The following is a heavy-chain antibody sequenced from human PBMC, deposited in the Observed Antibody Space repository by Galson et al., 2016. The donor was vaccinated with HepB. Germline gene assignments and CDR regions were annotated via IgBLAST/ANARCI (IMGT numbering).Heavy chain of an antibody. J-gene: IGHJ6*02. CDR2: IYPGDSDT. D-gene: IGHD5-12*01. CDR3: AGRSGSGYDDDYYFYGMDV. Sequence: QSGAEVKKPGESLKISCKASGYSFSRYWIGWVRQMPGKGLEWMGIIYPGDSDTRYNPSFQGQVTVSADKSISTAYLQWSSLKASDTAIYYCAGRSGSGYDDDYYFYGMDVWGQGTTVTVSS. V-gene: IGHV5-51*01. CDR1: GYSFSRYW.